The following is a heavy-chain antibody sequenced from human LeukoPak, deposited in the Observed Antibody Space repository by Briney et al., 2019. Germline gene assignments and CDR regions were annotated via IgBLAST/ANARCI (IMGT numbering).Heavy chain of an antibody. CDR3: ARDNRNYDGSDY. CDR2: ISSSSSYI. J-gene: IGHJ4*02. V-gene: IGHV3-21*01. CDR1: GFTFSSYS. Sequence: GGSLRLSCAASGFTFSSYSMNWVRQAPGKGLEWVSSISSSSSYIYYADSVKGRFTISRDNAKNSLYLQMNSLRAEDTAVYYCARDNRNYDGSDYWGQGTLVTVSS. D-gene: IGHD1-7*01.